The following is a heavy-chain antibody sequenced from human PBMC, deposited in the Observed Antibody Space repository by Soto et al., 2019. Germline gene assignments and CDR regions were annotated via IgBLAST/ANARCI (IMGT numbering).Heavy chain of an antibody. CDR3: ASLAADYGDYGAYYGMDV. D-gene: IGHD4-17*01. J-gene: IGHJ6*02. CDR2: ISYDGSNK. Sequence: GGSLRLSCAASGFTFSSYAMHWVRQAPGKGLEWVAVISYDGSNKYYADSVKGRFTISRDNSKNTLYLQMNSLRAEDTAVYYCASLAADYGDYGAYYGMDVWGQGTKVTVSS. CDR1: GFTFSSYA. V-gene: IGHV3-30-3*01.